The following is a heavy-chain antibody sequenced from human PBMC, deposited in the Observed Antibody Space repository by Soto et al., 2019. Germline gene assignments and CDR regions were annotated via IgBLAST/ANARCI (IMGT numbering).Heavy chain of an antibody. D-gene: IGHD4-4*01. CDR3: ARDHAYSHWYFDL. V-gene: IGHV3-53*01. J-gene: IGHJ2*01. CDR2: IYSGGGT. CDR1: GFTVSSNY. Sequence: EVQLVESGGGLIQPGGSLRLSCAASGFTVSSNYMSWVRQAPGKGLEWVSVIYSGGGTYYADSVKGRFTISRDNSKNTLYLQMNSLRAEDTAVYYCARDHAYSHWYFDLWGRGTLVTVSS.